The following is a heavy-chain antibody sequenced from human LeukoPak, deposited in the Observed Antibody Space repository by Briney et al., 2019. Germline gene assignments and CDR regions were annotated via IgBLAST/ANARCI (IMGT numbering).Heavy chain of an antibody. CDR2: IYYSGST. D-gene: IGHD2-2*01. V-gene: IGHV4-39*01. Sequence: SETLSLTCTVSGGSISSSSYYWGWIRQPPGKGLEWIGSIYYSGSTYYNPSLKSRVTISVDTSKNQCSLKLSSVTAADTAVYYCARHKYQLLDYWGQGTLVTVSS. CDR1: GGSISSSSYY. CDR3: ARHKYQLLDY. J-gene: IGHJ4*02.